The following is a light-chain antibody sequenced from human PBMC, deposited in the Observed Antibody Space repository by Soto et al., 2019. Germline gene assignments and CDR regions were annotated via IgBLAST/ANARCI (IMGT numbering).Light chain of an antibody. J-gene: IGLJ1*01. V-gene: IGLV2-8*01. CDR3: RPYAHSNTKV. CDR1: SSDVGGYNY. Sequence: QSALTQPPSASGSPGQSVTISCTGTSSDVGGYNYVSWYQQHPGKAPKLMIYEVSKRPSGVPDRFSGSKSGNTASLTVSGLQAEDEDDYYGRPYAHSNTKVFATGTKVTDL. CDR2: EVS.